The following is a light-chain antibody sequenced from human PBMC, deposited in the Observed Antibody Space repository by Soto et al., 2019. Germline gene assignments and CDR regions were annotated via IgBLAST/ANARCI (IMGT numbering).Light chain of an antibody. CDR2: DAS. CDR3: QQRRNWPLT. CDR1: QTVTNH. Sequence: EIVLTQSPATLSLSPGGRATLSCRASQTVTNHLAWYQQKAGQPPRLLIFDASTRASGIPPRFSGSGSGTDFTLTISRVDPDDVAVYYCQQRRNWPLTFGGGTRVEIK. J-gene: IGKJ4*01. V-gene: IGKV3-11*01.